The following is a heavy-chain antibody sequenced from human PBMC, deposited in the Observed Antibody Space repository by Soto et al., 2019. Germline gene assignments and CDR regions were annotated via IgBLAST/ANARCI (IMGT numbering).Heavy chain of an antibody. CDR2: INHSGST. Sequence: PSETLSLNRGVYGESFSGYYWSWIRQPPGKGLEWIGEINHSGSTNYNPSLKSRVTISVDTSKNQFSLKLSSVTAADTAVYYCARWGGWFDPWGQGTLVTVSS. CDR3: ARWGGWFDP. D-gene: IGHD3-10*01. V-gene: IGHV4-34*01. J-gene: IGHJ5*02. CDR1: GESFSGYY.